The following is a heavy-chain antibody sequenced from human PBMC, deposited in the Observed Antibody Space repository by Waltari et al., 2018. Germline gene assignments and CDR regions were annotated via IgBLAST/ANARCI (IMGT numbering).Heavy chain of an antibody. Sequence: QVQLVQSGAEVKKPGASVRVSCKASGYTLTDYYIHWVRQAPGQGLGWMGWISPNSGGTSYAQMFQGKVTMIRDTSIGTVYMELSRLRSDDTAIYYCARNSNTVGVTSAFDIWGQGTMVTVSS. CDR2: ISPNSGGT. CDR3: ARNSNTVGVTSAFDI. CDR1: GYTLTDYY. J-gene: IGHJ3*02. V-gene: IGHV1-2*02. D-gene: IGHD1-26*01.